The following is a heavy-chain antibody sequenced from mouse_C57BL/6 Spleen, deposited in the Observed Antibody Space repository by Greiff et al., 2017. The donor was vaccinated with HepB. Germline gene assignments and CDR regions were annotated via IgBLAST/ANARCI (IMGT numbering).Heavy chain of an antibody. J-gene: IGHJ3*01. Sequence: EVMLVESGAELVRPGASVKLSCTASGFNIKDDYMHWVKQRPEQGLEWIGWIDPENGDTEYASKFQGKATITADTSSNTAYLQLSSLTSEDTAVYYCAPMVTTIPFAYWGQGTLVTVSA. CDR2: IDPENGDT. V-gene: IGHV14-4*01. D-gene: IGHD2-2*01. CDR3: APMVTTIPFAY. CDR1: GFNIKDDY.